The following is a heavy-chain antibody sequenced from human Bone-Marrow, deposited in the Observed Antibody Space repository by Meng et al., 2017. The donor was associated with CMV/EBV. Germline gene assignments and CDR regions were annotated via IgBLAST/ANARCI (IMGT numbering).Heavy chain of an antibody. CDR3: ARGRQWLEPGSDYGMDV. CDR1: GGSISSSSYY. CDR2: IYYSGST. J-gene: IGHJ6*02. D-gene: IGHD6-19*01. V-gene: IGHV4-39*07. Sequence: SEPLSLTCTVSGGSISSSSYYWGWIRQPPGKGLEWIGSIYYSGSTYYNPSLKSRVTISVHTSKNQFSLKLSSVTAADTAVYYCARGRQWLEPGSDYGMDVWGQGTTVTVSS.